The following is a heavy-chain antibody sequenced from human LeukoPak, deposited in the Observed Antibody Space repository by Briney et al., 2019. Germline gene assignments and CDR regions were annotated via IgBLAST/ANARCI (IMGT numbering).Heavy chain of an antibody. CDR1: GGSINSYY. CDR2: IYTSGST. V-gene: IGHV4-4*07. D-gene: IGHD3-10*01. J-gene: IGHJ4*02. CDR3: ARGFLSGSYYNSPTFDY. Sequence: PSETLSLTCTVSGGSINSYYWSWIRQPAGKGLEWIGRIYTSGSTNYNPSLKSRVTMSVDTSKNQFSLKLSSVTAADTAVYYCARGFLSGSYYNSPTFDYWGQGTLVTVSS.